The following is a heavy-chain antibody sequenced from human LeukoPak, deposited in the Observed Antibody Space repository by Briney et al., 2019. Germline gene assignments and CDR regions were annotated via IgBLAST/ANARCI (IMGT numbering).Heavy chain of an antibody. CDR2: IRSKANSYAT. CDR3: SSSLWFGELLKAFDL. D-gene: IGHD3-10*01. J-gene: IGHJ2*01. Sequence: PGGSLKLSCAASGFTFSGSAMHWVRQASGKGLERVGRIRSKANSYATAYAASVKGRFTVSRDDSKNTAYLQMNSLKTEDTAVYYCSSSLWFGELLKAFDLWGRGTLVTVSS. V-gene: IGHV3-73*01. CDR1: GFTFSGSA.